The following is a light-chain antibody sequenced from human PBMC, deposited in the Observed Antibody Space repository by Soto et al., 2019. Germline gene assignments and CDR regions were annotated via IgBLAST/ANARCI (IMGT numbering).Light chain of an antibody. Sequence: EIVLTQSPGTLSLSPGERATLSCRASQSVSSSYLAWYQQKPGQAPRLLIYGASSRATGIPDRFSGSGSGIDFTLTISRLEPEDCAVYYCQQYGSSPLTFGGGTKVDIK. CDR2: GAS. CDR1: QSVSSSY. CDR3: QQYGSSPLT. V-gene: IGKV3-20*01. J-gene: IGKJ4*01.